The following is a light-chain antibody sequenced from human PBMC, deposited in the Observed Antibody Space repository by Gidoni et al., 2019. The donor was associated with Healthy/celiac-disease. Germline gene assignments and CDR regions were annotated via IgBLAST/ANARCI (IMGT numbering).Light chain of an antibody. V-gene: IGKV4-1*01. CDR2: WAS. J-gene: IGKJ1*01. CDR3: PQYYSTPPWT. CDR1: QSVLYSSNNKNY. Sequence: DIVMTQSPDSLAVSLGERATINCKSSQSVLYSSNNKNYLAWYQQKPGQPPKLIIYWASTRESGVPDRFSGSGSGTDFTLTISSLQAEDVAVYYCPQYYSTPPWTFGQGTKVEIK.